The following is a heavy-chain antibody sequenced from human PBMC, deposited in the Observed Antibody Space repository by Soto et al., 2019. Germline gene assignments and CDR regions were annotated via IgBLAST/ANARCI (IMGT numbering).Heavy chain of an antibody. V-gene: IGHV3-23*01. CDR1: GFTFSSYA. CDR2: ISGSGGST. Sequence: PGGSLRLSCAASGFTFSSYAMSWVRQAPGKGLEWVSAISGSGGSTYYADSVKGRFTISRDNSKNTLYLQMNSLRAEDTAVYYCAKYPPTGVYYYYCLDVWGQGTTVTVSS. CDR3: AKYPPTGVYYYYCLDV. J-gene: IGHJ6*02.